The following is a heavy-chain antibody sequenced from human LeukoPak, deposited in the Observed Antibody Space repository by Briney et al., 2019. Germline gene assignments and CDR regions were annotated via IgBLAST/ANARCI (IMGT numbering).Heavy chain of an antibody. CDR3: ARVSQQWLVQTADAFDI. V-gene: IGHV1-2*02. CDR1: GYTFTGYY. CDR2: INPNSGGT. D-gene: IGHD6-19*01. J-gene: IGHJ3*02. Sequence: ASVKVSCKASGYTFTGYYMHWVRQAPGQGLEWMGWINPNSGGTNYAQKFQGRVTMTRDTSISTAYMELSRLRSDDTAVYYCARVSQQWLVQTADAFDIWGRGTMVTVSS.